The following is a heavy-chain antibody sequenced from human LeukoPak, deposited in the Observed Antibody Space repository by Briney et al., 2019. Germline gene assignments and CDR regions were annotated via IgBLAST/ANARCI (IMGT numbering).Heavy chain of an antibody. V-gene: IGHV1-2*02. CDR2: INPNSDVT. J-gene: IGHJ6*03. CDR1: GYTFTGYY. D-gene: IGHD6-19*01. CDR3: ARSSPGLYSSGWDYLYYYYYYMDV. Sequence: GASVKVSCKASGYTFTGYYIHWVRQAPGHGLEWMGSINPNSDVTNYAQKFQGRVTMTRDTSISTAYMELSGLRSDDTAVYYCARSSPGLYSSGWDYLYYYYYYMDVWGKGTTVTVSS.